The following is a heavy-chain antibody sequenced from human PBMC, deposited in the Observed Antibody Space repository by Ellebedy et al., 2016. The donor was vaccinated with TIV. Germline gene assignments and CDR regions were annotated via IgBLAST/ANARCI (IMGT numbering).Heavy chain of an antibody. D-gene: IGHD4-17*01. CDR3: ARALGGTTVTTYYYFDY. V-gene: IGHV1-69*13. Sequence: AASVKVSCKASGGTFSSYAISWVRQAPGQGLEWMGGIIPIFGTANYAQKFQGRVTITADESTSTAYMELSSLRSEDTAVYYCARALGGTTVTTYYYFDYWGQGTLVTVSS. J-gene: IGHJ4*02. CDR1: GGTFSSYA. CDR2: IIPIFGTA.